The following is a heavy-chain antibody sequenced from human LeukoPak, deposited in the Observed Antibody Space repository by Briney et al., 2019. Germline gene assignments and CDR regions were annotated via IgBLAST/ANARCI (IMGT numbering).Heavy chain of an antibody. CDR3: AREKDPGYFDY. CDR1: GFTFSSYA. V-gene: IGHV3-30*04. J-gene: IGHJ4*02. Sequence: GGSLRLSCAASGFTFSSYAMHWVRQAPGKGLEWVAVISYDGSNKYYADSVKGRFTISRDKSKNMLYVQMNSLRAEDTAVYYCAREKDPGYFDYWGQGTLVTVSS. CDR2: ISYDGSNK.